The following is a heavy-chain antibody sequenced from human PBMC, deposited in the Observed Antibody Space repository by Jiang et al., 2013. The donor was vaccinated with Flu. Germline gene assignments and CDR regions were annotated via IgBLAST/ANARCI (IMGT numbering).Heavy chain of an antibody. CDR2: INPNSGGT. CDR1: GYTFTDYY. J-gene: IGHJ4*02. Sequence: SGAEVKKPGASVKVSCKASGYTFTDYYMHWVRQAPGQGLEWMGWINPNSGGTNYAQKFQGRVTMTRDTSISTAYMELSSLRSDDTALYYCARDWDSTSSFYYWGQGTPVTVSS. D-gene: IGHD6-6*01. CDR3: ARDWDSTSSFYY. V-gene: IGHV1-2*02.